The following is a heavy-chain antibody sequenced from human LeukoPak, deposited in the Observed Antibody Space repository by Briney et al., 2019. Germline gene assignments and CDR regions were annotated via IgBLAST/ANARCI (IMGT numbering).Heavy chain of an antibody. CDR2: IKQDGSEK. CDR1: GFTSSSYW. V-gene: IGHV3-7*01. CDR3: ARTYYYDSSGYSTFGNYFDY. J-gene: IGHJ4*02. Sequence: PGGSLRLSCAASGFTSSSYWMSWVRQAPGKGLEWVANIKQDGSEKYYVDSVKGRFTISRDNAKNSLYLQMNSLRAEDTAVYYCARTYYYDSSGYSTFGNYFDYWGQGTLVTVSS. D-gene: IGHD3-22*01.